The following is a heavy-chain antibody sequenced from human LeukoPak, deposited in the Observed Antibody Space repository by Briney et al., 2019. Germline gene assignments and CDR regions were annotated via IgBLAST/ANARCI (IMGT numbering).Heavy chain of an antibody. CDR1: GFTFSSYS. CDR3: ATSPYCSSTSCQTDY. CDR2: ISSSSSYI. J-gene: IGHJ4*02. D-gene: IGHD2-2*01. V-gene: IGHV3-21*01. Sequence: PGGSLRLSCAASGFTFSSYSMNWVRQAPGKGLEWVSPISSSSSYIYYADSVKGRFTISRDNAKNSLYLQMNSLRAEDTAVYYCATSPYCSSTSCQTDYWGQGTLVTVSS.